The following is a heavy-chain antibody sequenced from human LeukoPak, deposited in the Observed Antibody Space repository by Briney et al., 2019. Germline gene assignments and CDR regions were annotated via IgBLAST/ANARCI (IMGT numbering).Heavy chain of an antibody. J-gene: IGHJ6*02. V-gene: IGHV5-51*01. D-gene: IGHD3-10*01. Sequence: GESLKISCKGSGYSFTSYWIGWVRQMPGKGLEWMGIMYPGDSDTRYIPSFQGQVTISADKSISTAYLQWSSLKASDTAIYYCARRGDQNYYYYGMDVWGQGTTVTVSS. CDR3: ARRGDQNYYYYGMDV. CDR2: MYPGDSDT. CDR1: GYSFTSYW.